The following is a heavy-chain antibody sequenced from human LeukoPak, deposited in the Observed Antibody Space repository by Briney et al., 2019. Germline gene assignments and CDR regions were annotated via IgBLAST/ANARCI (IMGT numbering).Heavy chain of an antibody. CDR3: ASRGMVRGVMGDAYDYYGMDV. D-gene: IGHD3-10*01. V-gene: IGHV3-21*04. Sequence: GGSLRLSCAASGFTFSSYSMNWVRQAPGKGLEWVSSISSSSSYIYYADSVKGRFTISRDNSKNTLYLQMNSLRAEDTAVYYCASRGMVRGVMGDAYDYYGMDVWGQGTAVTVSS. CDR2: ISSSSSYI. J-gene: IGHJ6*02. CDR1: GFTFSSYS.